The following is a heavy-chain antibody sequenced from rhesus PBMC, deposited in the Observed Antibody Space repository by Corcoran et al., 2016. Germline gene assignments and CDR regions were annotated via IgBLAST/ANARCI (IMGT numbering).Heavy chain of an antibody. CDR1: GGSISSNY. CDR2: ISGGGGNT. V-gene: IGHV4-173*01. J-gene: IGHJ5-1*01. D-gene: IGHD4-23*01. CDR3: ARVPDSNYWARFDV. Sequence: QLQLQESGPGLVKPSETLSLTCTASGGSISSNYWSWLRQPPGKGPEWIGRISGGGGNTDYNPSLKSRVTFSTDTSKNQFSLKLYSVTAADTAVYYCARVPDSNYWARFDVWGAGVLVTVSS.